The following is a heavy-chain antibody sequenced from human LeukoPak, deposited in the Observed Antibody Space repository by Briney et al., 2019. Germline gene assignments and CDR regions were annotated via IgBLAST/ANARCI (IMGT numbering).Heavy chain of an antibody. D-gene: IGHD6-19*01. CDR3: ARESSSGWFGAFDI. CDR1: GGSISSGGYY. J-gene: IGHJ3*02. V-gene: IGHV4-31*03. CDR2: IYYSGST. Sequence: SQTLSLTCTVSGGSISSGGYYWSWIRQHPGKGLEWIGYIYYSGSTYYNPSLKSRVTISVDTSKNQFSLKLSSVTAADTAVYYCARESSSGWFGAFDIWGQGTMVTVSS.